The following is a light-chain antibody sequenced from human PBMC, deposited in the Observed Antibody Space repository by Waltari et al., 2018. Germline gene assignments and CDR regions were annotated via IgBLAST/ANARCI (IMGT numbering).Light chain of an antibody. Sequence: DIQMTQFPSSLSASVGDRVPITCRPSQSISSYLNWYQQKPGKAPKLLIYAASSLQSGVPSRFSGSGSGTDFTLTISSLQPEDFATYYCQQSYSTPRTFGQGTKVEIK. CDR1: QSISSY. J-gene: IGKJ1*01. V-gene: IGKV1-39*01. CDR2: AAS. CDR3: QQSYSTPRT.